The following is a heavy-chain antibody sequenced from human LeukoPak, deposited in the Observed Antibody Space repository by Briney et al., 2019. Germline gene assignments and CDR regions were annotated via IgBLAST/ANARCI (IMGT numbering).Heavy chain of an antibody. CDR1: GFTFSDYY. J-gene: IGHJ6*03. V-gene: IGHV3-11*01. Sequence: GGSLRLSCAASGFTFSDYYMSWIRQAPGKGLEWVSYISSSGSTIYYADSVKGRFTISRDNAKNSLYLQMNSLRAEDTAVYYCARILQRYYYYMDVWGKGTTVTVSS. CDR2: ISSSGSTI. CDR3: ARILQRYYYYMDV. D-gene: IGHD1-1*01.